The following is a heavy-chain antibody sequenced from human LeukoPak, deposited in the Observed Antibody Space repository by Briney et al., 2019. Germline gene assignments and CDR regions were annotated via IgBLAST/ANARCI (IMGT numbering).Heavy chain of an antibody. V-gene: IGHV1-3*01. D-gene: IGHD2-8*01. Sequence: ASVKVSCKASGYTFTNHALHWVRQAPGQSLEWMGWINSGNDNTKYSRNFQGRVTITRDTSASTAYMELSSLRSEDTAVYYCARDYEWSPGDYWGQGTLVTVSS. CDR2: INSGNDNT. J-gene: IGHJ4*02. CDR1: GYTFTNHA. CDR3: ARDYEWSPGDY.